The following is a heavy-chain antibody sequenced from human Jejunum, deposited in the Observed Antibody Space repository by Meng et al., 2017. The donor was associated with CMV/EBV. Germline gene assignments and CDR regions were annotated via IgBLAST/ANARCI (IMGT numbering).Heavy chain of an antibody. CDR1: CISSGYY. D-gene: IGHD2-8*02. CDR2: NYHGGGT. J-gene: IGHJ3*02. CDR3: ARDASIRMAYTGVLDI. Sequence: CISSGYYWGWIRQPAGKGLGWVGNNYHGGGTSKYNPSLMRRITISVDTSKNNFALKLRSVTASDTAVYYCARDASIRMAYTGVLDIWGRGAMVTVSS. V-gene: IGHV4-38-2*02.